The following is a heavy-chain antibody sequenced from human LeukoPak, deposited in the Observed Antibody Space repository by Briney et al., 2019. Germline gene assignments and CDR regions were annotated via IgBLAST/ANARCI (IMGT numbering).Heavy chain of an antibody. D-gene: IGHD3-10*01. CDR3: ARDYYGSGSYSPADY. CDR1: GYTFTSYG. Sequence: ASVKVSCKASGYTFTSYGISWVRQAPGQGLEWMGWISAYNGNTNYAQKLQGRVTMTTDTSTSTAYMALRSLRSDDTAVYYCARDYYGSGSYSPADYWGQGTLVTVSS. CDR2: ISAYNGNT. V-gene: IGHV1-18*01. J-gene: IGHJ4*02.